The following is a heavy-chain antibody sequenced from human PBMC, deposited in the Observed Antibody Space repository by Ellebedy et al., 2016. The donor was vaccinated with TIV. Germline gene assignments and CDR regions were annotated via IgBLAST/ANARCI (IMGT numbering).Heavy chain of an antibody. D-gene: IGHD3-10*01. CDR1: GYTFTGYY. V-gene: IGHV1-8*02. CDR3: ARHYYGSGSYYSTSNIYYFDY. CDR2: MNPNSGNT. J-gene: IGHJ4*02. Sequence: ASVKVSXXASGYTFTGYYMHWVRQAPGQGLEWMGWMNPNSGNTGYAQKFQGRVTMTRNTSISTAYMELSSLRSEDTAVYYCARHYYGSGSYYSTSNIYYFDYWGQGTLVTVSS.